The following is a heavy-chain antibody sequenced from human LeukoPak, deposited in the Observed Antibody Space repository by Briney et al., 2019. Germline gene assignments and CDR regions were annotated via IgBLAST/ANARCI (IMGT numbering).Heavy chain of an antibody. CDR2: ISAYNGNT. V-gene: IGHV1-18*01. J-gene: IGHJ4*02. CDR1: GYTFTSYG. D-gene: IGHD6-19*01. Sequence: ASVKVSCKASGYTFTSYGISWVRQAPGQGLEWMGWISAYNGNTNYAQKLQGRVTMTTDTSTSTAYMELRSLRSDDTAVYYCARDDQHSSGWYWGGFDYWGPGTLVTVSS. CDR3: ARDDQHSSGWYWGGFDY.